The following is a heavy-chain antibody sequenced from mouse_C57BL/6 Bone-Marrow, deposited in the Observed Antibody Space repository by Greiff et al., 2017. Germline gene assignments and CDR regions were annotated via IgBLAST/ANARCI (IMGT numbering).Heavy chain of an antibody. Sequence: EVQLQESGPGLVKPSQSLSLTCSVTGYSITSGYYWNWVRQFPGNKLEWMGYISYDGSNNYNPSLKNRISITRDTSKNQFFLKLNSVTTEDTATYYCAREGTTVVGDYWGQGTTLTVAS. CDR2: ISYDGSN. CDR1: GYSITSGYY. J-gene: IGHJ2*01. V-gene: IGHV3-6*01. CDR3: AREGTTVVGDY. D-gene: IGHD1-1*01.